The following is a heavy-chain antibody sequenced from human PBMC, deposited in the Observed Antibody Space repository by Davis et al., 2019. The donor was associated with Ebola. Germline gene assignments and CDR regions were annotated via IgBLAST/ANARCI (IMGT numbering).Heavy chain of an antibody. Sequence: ASVKVSCKASGYTFTSYYMHWVRQAPGQGLEWMGIINPSGGSTSYAQKFQGRVTMTRDTSTSTVYMELSSLRSEDTAVYYCASRYPSVYGGNSGWYFDLWGRGTLVTVSS. D-gene: IGHD4-23*01. V-gene: IGHV1-46*01. CDR1: GYTFTSYY. J-gene: IGHJ2*01. CDR2: INPSGGST. CDR3: ASRYPSVYGGNSGWYFDL.